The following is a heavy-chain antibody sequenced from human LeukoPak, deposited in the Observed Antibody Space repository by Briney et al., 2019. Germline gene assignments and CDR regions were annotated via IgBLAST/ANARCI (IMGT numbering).Heavy chain of an antibody. D-gene: IGHD3-22*01. V-gene: IGHV3-43*02. CDR1: GFTFDDYA. Sequence: VGSLRLSCAASGFTFDDYARHWVRQAPGKGLEWFSLISGDGGSTYYADSAKGRFTISRDNSKNSLYLQMNSLRTEDTALYYCAKDEHYYDSSGAYWGQGTLVTVSS. CDR3: AKDEHYYDSSGAY. CDR2: ISGDGGST. J-gene: IGHJ4*02.